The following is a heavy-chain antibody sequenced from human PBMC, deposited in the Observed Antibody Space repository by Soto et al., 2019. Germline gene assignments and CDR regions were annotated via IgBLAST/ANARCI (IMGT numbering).Heavy chain of an antibody. CDR3: ARQSPDYLGSVGWFDP. CDR2: IYYSGTT. J-gene: IGHJ5*02. V-gene: IGHV4-39*01. Sequence: PSETLSLTCTVSGGSISSNIYYWVWIRQPLGKGLEWIGSIYYSGTTYYNPSLKSRVTISVDTSKNQFSLKLRSVTAADTAVYYCARQSPDYLGSVGWFDPWGQGTLVTVSS. D-gene: IGHD1-26*01. CDR1: GGSISSNIYY.